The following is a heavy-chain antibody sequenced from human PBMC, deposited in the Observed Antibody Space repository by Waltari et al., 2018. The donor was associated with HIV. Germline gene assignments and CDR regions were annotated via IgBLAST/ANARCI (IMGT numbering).Heavy chain of an antibody. Sequence: QVQLQQWGTGLLKPSETLSLTCAVYGGSFSDYYWSWIRQSPGRGLEWIGEINHRRDTNYNPSLESRMKLSIVPSRNQFSLTMISLTAADTAVYYCARGESAARTCVMITPTQGADWFDPWGRGTLVTVSS. CDR2: INHRRDT. D-gene: IGHD2-15*01. J-gene: IGHJ5*02. CDR3: ARGESAARTCVMITPTQGADWFDP. CDR1: GGSFSDYY. V-gene: IGHV4-34*02.